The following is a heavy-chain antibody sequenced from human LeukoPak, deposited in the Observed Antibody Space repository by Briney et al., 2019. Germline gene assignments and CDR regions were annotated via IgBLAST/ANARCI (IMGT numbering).Heavy chain of an antibody. V-gene: IGHV3-74*01. D-gene: IGHD4-11*01. CDR3: ARAGLFTVGSDFDY. CDR2: INSDGSST. Sequence: GGSLRLSCAASGFTFSSYWMHWVRQAPGKGLVWVSRINSDGSSTSYADSVKGRFTISRDNAKNTLYLQMNSLRAEDTAAYYCARAGLFTVGSDFDYWGQGTLVTVSS. J-gene: IGHJ4*02. CDR1: GFTFSSYW.